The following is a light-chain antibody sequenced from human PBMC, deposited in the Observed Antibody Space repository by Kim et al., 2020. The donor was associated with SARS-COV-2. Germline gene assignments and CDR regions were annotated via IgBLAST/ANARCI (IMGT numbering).Light chain of an antibody. V-gene: IGKV1-5*03. J-gene: IGKJ2*01. CDR2: KAA. Sequence: DIQMTQSPSTLSASVGDRVSITCRASQSISSWVAWYQQKPGKAPKLLIYKAASLESGVPSRFSGSGSGTEFTLTISSLQPDDFATYYCQQYSTYSYTFGQGTKLEI. CDR3: QQYSTYSYT. CDR1: QSISSW.